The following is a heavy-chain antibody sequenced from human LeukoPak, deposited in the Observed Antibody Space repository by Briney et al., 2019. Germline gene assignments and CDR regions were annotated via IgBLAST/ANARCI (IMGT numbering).Heavy chain of an antibody. J-gene: IGHJ4*02. CDR3: AKVIHGSSWYYFDY. V-gene: IGHV3-73*01. CDR1: GFTFSGSA. CDR2: IRSKANSYAT. D-gene: IGHD6-13*01. Sequence: GGSLRLSCAASGFTFSGSAIHWVRQASGKGLEWVGRIRSKANSYATVYAASVKGRFTISRDNAKNSLYLQMNSLRAEDTALYYCAKVIHGSSWYYFDYWGQGTLVTVSS.